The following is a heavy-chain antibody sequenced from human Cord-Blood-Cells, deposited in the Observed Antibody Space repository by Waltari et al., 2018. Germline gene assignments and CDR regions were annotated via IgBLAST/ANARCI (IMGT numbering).Heavy chain of an antibody. CDR2: IEHSGST. V-gene: IGHV4-4*02. CDR3: ARKGVATDAFDI. CDR1: GGSISSSNW. Sequence: QVQLQESGPGLVKPSGTLSLTCAVSGGSISSSNWGIWVLHPPGKGLEWIGEIEHSGSTNYNPSLKSRVPISVDKAKNQFSLKLSSVTAADTAVYYCARKGVATDAFDIWGQGTMVTVSS. D-gene: IGHD5-12*01. J-gene: IGHJ3*02.